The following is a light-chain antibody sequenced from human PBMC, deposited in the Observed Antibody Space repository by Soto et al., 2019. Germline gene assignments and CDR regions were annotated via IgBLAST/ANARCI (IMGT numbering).Light chain of an antibody. CDR3: QQYYSYPRT. J-gene: IGKJ5*01. CDR2: KAS. Sequence: DIQMTQSPSTLSGSVGDRVTITCRASQTISSWLAWYQQKPGKPPKLLIYKASTLKSGVPSRFSGRGSGTDFTLTISCLQSEDFETYYCQQYYSYPRTFGQGTRLEI. CDR1: QTISSW. V-gene: IGKV1-5*03.